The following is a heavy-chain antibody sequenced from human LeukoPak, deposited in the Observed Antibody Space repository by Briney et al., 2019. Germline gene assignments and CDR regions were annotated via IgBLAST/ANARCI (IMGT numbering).Heavy chain of an antibody. CDR1: GVTVSSNY. CDR3: ARLPCSSSWSTCDS. J-gene: IGHJ4*02. CDR2: IYSGGST. Sequence: GGSLRLSCAASGVTVSSNYMSWVRQAPGKGLEWVSVIYSGGSTYYADSVMGRFTISSDNSKNTLYLQMNSLRAEDTAVYYCARLPCSSSWSTCDSWGQGTLVTVSS. D-gene: IGHD6-13*01. V-gene: IGHV3-53*01.